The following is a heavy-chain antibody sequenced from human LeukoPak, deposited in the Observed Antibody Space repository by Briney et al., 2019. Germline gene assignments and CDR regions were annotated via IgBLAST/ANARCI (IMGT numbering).Heavy chain of an antibody. CDR3: ARLAATGSGY. Sequence: GGSLRLSCAASGFTFSSYWMHWVRQAPGEGLVWVSRIKPDGSSTSYADSVKGRFTISRVNAKNTLFLRMNSLRVEDTAVYYCARLAATGSGYWGQGTLVTVSS. V-gene: IGHV3-74*01. J-gene: IGHJ4*02. CDR2: IKPDGSST. CDR1: GFTFSSYW. D-gene: IGHD6-13*01.